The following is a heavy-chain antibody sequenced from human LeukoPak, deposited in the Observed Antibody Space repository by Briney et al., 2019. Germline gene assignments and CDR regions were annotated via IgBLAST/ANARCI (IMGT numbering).Heavy chain of an antibody. CDR3: ARVLITPDAFDI. J-gene: IGHJ3*02. CDR1: GGSITTTNW. D-gene: IGHD2-15*01. Sequence: SGTLSLTCAVSGGSITTTNWWSWIRQPPGKGLEWIGYIYYSGSTNHNPSLKSRVTISVDTSKNQFSLKLCSVTAADTAVYYCARVLITPDAFDIWGQGTMVTVSS. CDR2: IYYSGST. V-gene: IGHV4-59*01.